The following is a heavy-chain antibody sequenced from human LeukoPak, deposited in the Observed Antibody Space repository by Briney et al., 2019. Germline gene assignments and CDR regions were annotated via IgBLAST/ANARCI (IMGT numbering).Heavy chain of an antibody. J-gene: IGHJ6*03. CDR1: GYTFTGYY. CDR3: ARGGWELRGYYYYMDV. D-gene: IGHD1-26*01. V-gene: IGHV1-2*02. Sequence: ASVKVSCKASGYTFTGYYMHWVRQAPGQGLEWMGWINPNSGGTNYAQKFQGRVTMTRDTSISTAYMELSRLRSDDTAVYYCARGGWELRGYYYYMDVWGKGTTVTISS. CDR2: INPNSGGT.